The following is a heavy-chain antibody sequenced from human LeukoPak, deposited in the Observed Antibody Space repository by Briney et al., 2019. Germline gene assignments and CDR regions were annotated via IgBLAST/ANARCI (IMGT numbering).Heavy chain of an antibody. CDR3: AREDYYGSSGYYKSKEYFQH. D-gene: IGHD3-22*01. J-gene: IGHJ1*01. CDR1: GYTFTGYY. Sequence: GASVKVSCTASGYTFTGYYMHWVRQAPGQGLEWMGWINPNSGGTNYAQKFQGRVTMTRDTSISTAYMELSWLRSDDTAVYYCAREDYYGSSGYYKSKEYFQHWGQGTLVTVSS. CDR2: INPNSGGT. V-gene: IGHV1-2*02.